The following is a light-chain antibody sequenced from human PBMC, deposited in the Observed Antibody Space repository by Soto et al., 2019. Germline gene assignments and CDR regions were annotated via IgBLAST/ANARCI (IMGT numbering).Light chain of an antibody. Sequence: DNQITQSPSTLSGSVGDGVTINYGASETVSSWFDWYQQKPAKAPKLLIYKASNITSGVPSRFSGSGTGTEFTLTNSSLQPDDFASYYFQHYNSYSGEFGPGTKVDIK. CDR2: KAS. V-gene: IGKV1-5*03. CDR3: QHYNSYSGE. J-gene: IGKJ1*01. CDR1: ETVSSW.